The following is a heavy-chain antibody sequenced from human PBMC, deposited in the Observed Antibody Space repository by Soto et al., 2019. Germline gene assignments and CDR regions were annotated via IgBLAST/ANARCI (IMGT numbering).Heavy chain of an antibody. V-gene: IGHV4-39*01. D-gene: IGHD3-16*01. CDR2: VYYSGST. CDR3: ARQPRGPGYGERGLYFDY. CDR1: GGSTNSRSDY. J-gene: IGHJ4*02. Sequence: SETLSLTCTVSGGSTNSRSDYWGGVRHPPGKGLEWIGSVYYSGSTHDNPSLQSRVTISVDTSRNQFSLNLISVTAADTAVYFCARQPRGPGYGERGLYFDYWGQGTLVTVSS.